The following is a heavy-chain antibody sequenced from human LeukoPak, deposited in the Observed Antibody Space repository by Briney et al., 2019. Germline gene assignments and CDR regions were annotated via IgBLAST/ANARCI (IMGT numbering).Heavy chain of an antibody. D-gene: IGHD1-26*01. CDR2: ISGSGGST. V-gene: IGHV3-23*01. Sequence: PGGSLRLSCVASGFTFTGYAMSWLRQAPGKGLEWVSSISGSGGSTYYADSVKGRFTISRDSPKNTLYLQMNSQRAEDTAVYHCATGDLSYFAYWGQGTLVTVSS. J-gene: IGHJ4*02. CDR3: ATGDLSYFAY. CDR1: GFTFTGYA.